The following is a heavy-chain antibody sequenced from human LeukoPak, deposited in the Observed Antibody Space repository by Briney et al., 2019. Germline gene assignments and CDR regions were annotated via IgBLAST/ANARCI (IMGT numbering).Heavy chain of an antibody. CDR1: GFTFSSYW. CDR2: IKQDGSEK. V-gene: IGHV3-7*01. CDR3: ARTFSSNFHYGMDV. J-gene: IGHJ6*02. D-gene: IGHD6-6*01. Sequence: GGSLRLSCAASGFTFSSYWMSWVRQAPGKGREWVANIKQDGSEKYYVDSVKGRFTISRDNAKNSLYLQMNSLRAEDTAVYYCARTFSSNFHYGMDVWGRGTTVTVSS.